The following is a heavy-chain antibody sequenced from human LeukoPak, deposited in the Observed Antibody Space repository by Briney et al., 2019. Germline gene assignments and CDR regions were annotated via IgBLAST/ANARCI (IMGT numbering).Heavy chain of an antibody. J-gene: IGHJ5*02. D-gene: IGHD6-6*01. CDR1: GGSLSSSSHY. CDR2: LYYSGDT. V-gene: IGHV4-39*01. CDR3: SRDIAAPLGWFDP. Sequence: SETLSLTCTVSGGSLSSSSHYWGWIREPPGKGLEWIGSLYYSGDTYYNPSLKSRVIISVDTSKTEFSLTLSSVPAAAAAVFYCSRDIAAPLGWFDPWGQGTLVTVSS.